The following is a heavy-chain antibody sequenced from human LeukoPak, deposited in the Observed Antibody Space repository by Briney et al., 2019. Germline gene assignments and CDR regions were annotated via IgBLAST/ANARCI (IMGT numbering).Heavy chain of an antibody. Sequence: SVKVSCKASGGTFSSYAISWVRQAPGQGLEWMGGIIPIFGTANYAQKFQGRVTITADESTSTAYKELSSLRSEDTAVYYCARLVAGRDQTYYFDYWGQGTLVTVSS. J-gene: IGHJ4*02. D-gene: IGHD6-19*01. CDR2: IIPIFGTA. V-gene: IGHV1-69*13. CDR3: ARLVAGRDQTYYFDY. CDR1: GGTFSSYA.